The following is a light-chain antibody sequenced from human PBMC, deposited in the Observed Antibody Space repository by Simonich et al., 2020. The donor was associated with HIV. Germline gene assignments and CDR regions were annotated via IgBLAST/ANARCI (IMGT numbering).Light chain of an antibody. J-gene: IGKJ5*01. V-gene: IGKV4-1*01. CDR3: QQYYSTPIT. Sequence: DIVMTQSPDSLAVSLGERATINCKSSQRVLYSSNNKNYLAWFQQKPGQPPKLLIYWASTRQSGVPHRFSGSGSGTDFSLTISSLQAEDVAVYYCQQYYSTPITFGQGTRLEIK. CDR2: WAS. CDR1: QRVLYSSNNKNY.